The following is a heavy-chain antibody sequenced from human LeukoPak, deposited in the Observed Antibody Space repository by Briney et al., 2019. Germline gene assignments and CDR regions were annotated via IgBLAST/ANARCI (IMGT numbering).Heavy chain of an antibody. CDR2: INPSGGST. D-gene: IGHD2-15*01. CDR1: GYTFHSYY. V-gene: IGHV1-46*02. Sequence: GASVKVSCQASGYTFHSYYMHWVRQAPGQGLEWMGIINPSGGSTSHAQKFQGRVTMTSDTSTSTVYMELRSLRSEDTAVYYCARRGCSGGSCSLLGYYYYGMDVWGKGTTVTVSS. J-gene: IGHJ6*04. CDR3: ARRGCSGGSCSLLGYYYYGMDV.